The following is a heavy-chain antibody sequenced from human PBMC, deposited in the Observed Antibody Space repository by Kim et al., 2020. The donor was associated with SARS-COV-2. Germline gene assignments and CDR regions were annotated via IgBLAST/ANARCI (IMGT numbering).Heavy chain of an antibody. Sequence: GGSLRLSCAASGFTFSTYSMTWVRQAPGKGLEWVSYISSASYTIYYADSLKGRFTISRDNAKNSLYLQMNSLRDEDTAVYYCARDRNFEITGWYSTQIYGMDVWGQGTTVTVSS. CDR2: ISSASYTI. V-gene: IGHV3-48*02. J-gene: IGHJ6*02. D-gene: IGHD6-19*01. CDR3: ARDRNFEITGWYSTQIYGMDV. CDR1: GFTFSTYS.